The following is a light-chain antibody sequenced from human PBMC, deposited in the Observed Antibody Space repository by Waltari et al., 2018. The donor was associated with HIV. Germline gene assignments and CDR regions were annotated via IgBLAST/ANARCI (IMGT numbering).Light chain of an antibody. J-gene: IGLJ1*01. CDR1: KLGDKY. Sequence: SYELTQPPSVSVSPGQTASITCSGDKLGDKYACWYQQKPGQSPVLVIYQDSKRPSGIPERFPGSNSGNTATLTISGTQAMDEADYYCQAWDSSTGLYVFGTGTKVTVL. CDR3: QAWDSSTGLYV. V-gene: IGLV3-1*01. CDR2: QDS.